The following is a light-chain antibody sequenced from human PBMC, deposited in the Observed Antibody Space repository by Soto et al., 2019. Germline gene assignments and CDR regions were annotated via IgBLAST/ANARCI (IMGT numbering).Light chain of an antibody. J-gene: IGLJ2*01. CDR2: LNSDGSH. Sequence: QPVLTQSPSASASLGASAKLTCTLSSGHSSYAIAWHQQQPEKGPRYLMKLNSDGSHSKGDGIPDRFSGSSSGAERYLTISSLQSEDEADYYCQTWGTAILFGGGTKLTVL. V-gene: IGLV4-69*01. CDR1: SGHSSYA. CDR3: QTWGTAIL.